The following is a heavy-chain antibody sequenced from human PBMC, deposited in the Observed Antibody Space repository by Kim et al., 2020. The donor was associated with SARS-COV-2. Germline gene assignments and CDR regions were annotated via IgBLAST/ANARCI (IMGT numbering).Heavy chain of an antibody. V-gene: IGHV3-66*01. Sequence: GGSLRLSCAASGFTVSSNYMSWVRQAPGKGLEWVSGIYSGGRTYYADSVKGRFTISRVNSKNTLYLHMNSLRVEDTAVYYCARDPRITIFGVVIDYYGMDVWGQGTTVTVSS. D-gene: IGHD3-3*01. CDR2: IYSGGRT. CDR1: GFTVSSNY. CDR3: ARDPRITIFGVVIDYYGMDV. J-gene: IGHJ6*02.